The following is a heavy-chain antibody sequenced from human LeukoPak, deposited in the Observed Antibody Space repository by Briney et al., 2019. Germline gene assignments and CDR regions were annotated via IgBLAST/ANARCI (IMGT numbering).Heavy chain of an antibody. Sequence: SETLSLTCTVSGGSISRGGYYWSWIRQHPGKGLEWIGYIYYSGSTYYNPSLKSRVTISVDTSKNQFSLKLSSVTAADTAVYYCARVVVTAERIDYWGQGTLVTVSS. V-gene: IGHV4-31*03. CDR3: ARVVVTAERIDY. CDR2: IYYSGST. CDR1: GGSISRGGYY. D-gene: IGHD2-21*02. J-gene: IGHJ4*02.